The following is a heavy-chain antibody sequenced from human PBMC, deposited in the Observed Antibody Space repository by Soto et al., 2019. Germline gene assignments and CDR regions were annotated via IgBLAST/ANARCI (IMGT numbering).Heavy chain of an antibody. J-gene: IGHJ4*02. CDR1: EFSFSSYA. CDR2: ISATGTTT. D-gene: IGHD6-13*01. CDR3: ATYSSPFDY. V-gene: IGHV3-23*01. Sequence: EVPLLESGGGLVQPGGSLRLSCAASEFSFSSYALNWVRQAPGKGLEWVSAISATGTTTYYADSVKGRFTISRDNSKRTLFLPMDSLSPEDTAVYYCATYSSPFDYWGQGTLVTVSS.